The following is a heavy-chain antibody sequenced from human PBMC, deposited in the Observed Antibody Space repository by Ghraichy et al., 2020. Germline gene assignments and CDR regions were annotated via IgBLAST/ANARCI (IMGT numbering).Heavy chain of an antibody. CDR2: IKQDGSEK. D-gene: IGHD6-13*01. Sequence: GSLRLSCAASGFTFSSYWMSWVRQAPGKGLEWVANIKQDGSEKYYVDSVKGRFTISRDNAKNSLYLQMNSLRAEDTAVYYCARVAGYSSSWYRPLVYYYYYYMDVWGKGTTVTVSS. CDR1: GFTFSSYW. J-gene: IGHJ6*03. V-gene: IGHV3-7*01. CDR3: ARVAGYSSSWYRPLVYYYYYYMDV.